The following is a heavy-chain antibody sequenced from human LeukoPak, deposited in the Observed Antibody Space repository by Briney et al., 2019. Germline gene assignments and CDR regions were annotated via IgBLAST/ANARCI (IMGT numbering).Heavy chain of an antibody. CDR2: INPNSGGT. CDR1: GGTFSSYA. D-gene: IGHD6-13*01. Sequence: ASVKVSCKASGGTFSSYAISWVRQAPGQGLEWMGWINPNSGGTNYAQKFQGRVTMTRDTSISTAYMELSRLRSDDTAVYYCARVRAAAGKGGMDVWGQGTTVTVSS. CDR3: ARVRAAAGKGGMDV. V-gene: IGHV1-2*02. J-gene: IGHJ6*02.